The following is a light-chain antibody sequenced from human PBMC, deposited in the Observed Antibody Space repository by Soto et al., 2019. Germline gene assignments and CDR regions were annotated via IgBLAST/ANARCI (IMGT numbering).Light chain of an antibody. Sequence: QSVLTQPPSASGTPGQRVTISCSGSSSNIGSDDEYWYQQLAATAPKLLMYNNNQRPSGVPDRFSGSKSGTSASLAISVLHAEDDAYYYCAVCDGMLDGWVFGGGTQLTVL. V-gene: IGLV1-44*01. CDR2: NNN. CDR1: SSNIGSDD. J-gene: IGLJ3*02. CDR3: AVCDGMLDGWV.